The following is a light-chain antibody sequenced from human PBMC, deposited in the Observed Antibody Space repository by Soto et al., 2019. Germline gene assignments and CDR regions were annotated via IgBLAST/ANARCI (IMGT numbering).Light chain of an antibody. J-gene: IGKJ1*01. Sequence: EIVLTQSPGTLSVSPGERATLSCRASQSVSSKLAWYQQKPGQAPRLLFYGASTAATGIPARVSGSGSETEFTLSISSLQSEDFAVYYCQQYNNWSGTFGQGTKVEIK. CDR1: QSVSSK. CDR3: QQYNNWSGT. V-gene: IGKV3-15*01. CDR2: GAS.